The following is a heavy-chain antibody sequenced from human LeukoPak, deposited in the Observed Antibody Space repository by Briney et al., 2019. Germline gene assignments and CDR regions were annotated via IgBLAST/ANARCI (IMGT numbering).Heavy chain of an antibody. D-gene: IGHD5-24*01. J-gene: IGHJ4*02. V-gene: IGHV4-59*01. CDR1: GGSISSYY. CDR2: IYYSGST. Sequence: SETLSLTCTVSGGSISSYYWSWIRQTPGKGLEWIGYIYYSGSTNYNPSLKSRVTISVDTSKNQFSLKLSSVTAADTAVYYCARELEMAFDYWGQGTLVTVSS. CDR3: ARELEMAFDY.